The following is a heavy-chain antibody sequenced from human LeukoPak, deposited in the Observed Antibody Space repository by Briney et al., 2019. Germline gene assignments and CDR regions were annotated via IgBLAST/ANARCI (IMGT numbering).Heavy chain of an antibody. D-gene: IGHD3-22*01. CDR1: GFTFSTHA. CDR3: VRDYYDKNGYYYQFV. Sequence: GGSLRLSCAASGFTFSTHAISWVRQAPGKGLEWVSCISSTSNYIFYADSVRGRFTISRDNAKNSLYLQMDSLRAEDTAVYYCVRDYYDKNGYYYQFVWGQGTLVTVSS. CDR2: ISSTSNYI. V-gene: IGHV3-21*04. J-gene: IGHJ4*02.